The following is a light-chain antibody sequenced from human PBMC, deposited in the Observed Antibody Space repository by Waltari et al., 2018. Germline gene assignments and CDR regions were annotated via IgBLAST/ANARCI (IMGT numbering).Light chain of an antibody. CDR1: SPNIGNNY. CDR3: GTWDSRMSAWV. Sequence: QSVLTQPPSVSAAPGQKVTISCSGSSPNIGNNYVSWYQQLPGPAPKLLIYDNNKRPSGIPDRFSGSKSGTSATLGITGLQTGDEADYYCGTWDSRMSAWVFGGGTKLTVL. CDR2: DNN. J-gene: IGLJ3*02. V-gene: IGLV1-51*01.